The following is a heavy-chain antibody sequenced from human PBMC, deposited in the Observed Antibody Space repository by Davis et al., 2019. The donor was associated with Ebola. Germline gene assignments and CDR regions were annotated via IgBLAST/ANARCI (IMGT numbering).Heavy chain of an antibody. J-gene: IGHJ4*02. Sequence: PGGSLRLSCAVSGLTASNLYLNWVRQAPGKGLEWVGRTKNKADGYATEYAASVKGRFTISSDESKNSVYLQMNSLKTEDTAMYYCATEGRNSGPDFDCWGQGTLVTVSS. V-gene: IGHV3-72*01. D-gene: IGHD1-26*01. CDR3: ATEGRNSGPDFDC. CDR2: TKNKADGYAT. CDR1: GLTASNLY.